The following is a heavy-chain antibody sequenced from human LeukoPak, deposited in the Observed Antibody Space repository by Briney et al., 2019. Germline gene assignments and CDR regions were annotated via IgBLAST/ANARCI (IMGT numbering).Heavy chain of an antibody. CDR1: GGSMTNYY. CDR2: VYYTGSV. V-gene: IGHV4-59*08. D-gene: IGHD4-17*01. Sequence: PSETLSLTCTGSGGSMTNYYWTWVRQYPGKGLEWFGYVYYTGSVNYNPSLKSRVIILVDSSKTHFSLNLSSVTAADTAVYYCARLAPVAHSGDYLGYFDYWGQGVLVTVSS. J-gene: IGHJ4*02. CDR3: ARLAPVAHSGDYLGYFDY.